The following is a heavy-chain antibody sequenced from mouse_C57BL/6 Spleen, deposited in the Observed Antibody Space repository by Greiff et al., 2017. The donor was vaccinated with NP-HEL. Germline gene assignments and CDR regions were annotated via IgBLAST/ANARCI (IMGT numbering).Heavy chain of an antibody. CDR2: FYPGSGSI. J-gene: IGHJ2*01. V-gene: IGHV1-62-2*01. CDR1: GYTFTEYT. CDR3: ARHEGATGYFDY. Sequence: QVQLQQSGAELVKPGASVQLSCKASGYTFTEYTIHWVKQRSGQGLEWIGWFYPGSGSIKYNEKFKDKATLTADKSSSTVYMELSRVTAEDSAVYFCARHEGATGYFDYWGQGTTLTVSS. D-gene: IGHD4-1*02.